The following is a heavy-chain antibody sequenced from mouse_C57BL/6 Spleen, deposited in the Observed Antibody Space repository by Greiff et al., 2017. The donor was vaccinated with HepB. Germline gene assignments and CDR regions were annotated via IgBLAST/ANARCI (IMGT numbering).Heavy chain of an antibody. Sequence: QVQLQQPGAELVKPGASVKLSCKASGYTFTSYWMHWVKQRPGQGLEWIGMFHPNSGSTNYNEKFKSKATLTVDKSSSTAYMQLSSLTSEDSAVYYCATTTVVAKGDYWGQGTTLTVSS. V-gene: IGHV1-64*01. CDR2: FHPNSGST. J-gene: IGHJ2*01. CDR3: ATTTVVAKGDY. CDR1: GYTFTSYW. D-gene: IGHD1-1*01.